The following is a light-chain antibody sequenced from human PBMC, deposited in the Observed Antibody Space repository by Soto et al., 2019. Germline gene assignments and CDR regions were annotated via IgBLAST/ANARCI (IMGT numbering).Light chain of an antibody. V-gene: IGKV1-39*01. J-gene: IGKJ2*01. CDR2: AAS. CDR1: QSINSY. CDR3: QQSYSTLPA. Sequence: DIQMTQSPSSLSAPVGDRVTITCRASQSINSYLNWYQQKPGKAPNLLIYAASSLQSGVPSRFSGSGSGTDFTLTISSLQPEDFATYYCQQSYSTLPAFGQGTKLEIK.